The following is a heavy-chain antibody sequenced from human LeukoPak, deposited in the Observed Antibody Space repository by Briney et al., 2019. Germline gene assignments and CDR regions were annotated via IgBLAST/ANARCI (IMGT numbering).Heavy chain of an antibody. J-gene: IGHJ6*02. D-gene: IGHD3-22*01. CDR2: IIPILGLA. V-gene: IGHV1-69*04. CDR3: ARDKYYNDSSGYLAPRNYFYGMDV. CDR1: GGTFSSYA. Sequence: SVNVSCKASGGTFSSYAISWVRQAPGQGLEWMGRIIPILGLANYAQKFQGRVTITADKSTSTAYMELSSLRSEDTAVYYCARDKYYNDSSGYLAPRNYFYGMDVWGQGTTVTVSS.